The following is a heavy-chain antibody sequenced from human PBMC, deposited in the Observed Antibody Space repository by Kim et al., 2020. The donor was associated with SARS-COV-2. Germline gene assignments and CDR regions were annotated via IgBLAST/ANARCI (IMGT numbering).Heavy chain of an antibody. CDR1: GYTFASYW. Sequence: GESLKISCKGSGYTFASYWIGWVRQMPGKGLEWMGIIFPGDSHTKYGPSFQGRVTISADKSLNTVYLHWTSLKASDSAINYCARHASPPLYFDMDIWGQGAAVTVAS. J-gene: IGHJ6*02. V-gene: IGHV5-51*01. CDR2: IFPGDSHT. CDR3: ARHASPPLYFDMDI.